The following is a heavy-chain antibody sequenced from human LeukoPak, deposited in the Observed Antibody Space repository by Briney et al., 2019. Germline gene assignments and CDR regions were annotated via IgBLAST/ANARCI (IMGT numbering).Heavy chain of an antibody. CDR2: IKQDGSEK. CDR3: ARAAYSTNEGWFDP. D-gene: IGHD1-1*01. J-gene: IGHJ5*02. V-gene: IGHV3-7*01. Sequence: AGGSLRLSCAASGFIFSSYWMSWVRQAPGKGLEWVANIKQDGSEKYYVDSVKGRFTISRDNAKNSLYLQMNSLRAEDTAVYYCARAAYSTNEGWFDPWGQGTLVTVSS. CDR1: GFIFSSYW.